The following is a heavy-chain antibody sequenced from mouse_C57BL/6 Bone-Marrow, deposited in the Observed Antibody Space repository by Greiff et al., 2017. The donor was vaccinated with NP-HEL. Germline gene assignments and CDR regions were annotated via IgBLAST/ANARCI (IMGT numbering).Heavy chain of an antibody. D-gene: IGHD2-3*01. Sequence: VQLKESGPGLVKPSQSLSLTCSVTGYSITSGYYWNWIRQFPGNKLEWMGYISYDGSNNYNPSLKNRISITRDTAKNQFFLKLNSVTTEDTATYYCARGGWLLRDYWGQGTTLTVSS. CDR3: ARGGWLLRDY. V-gene: IGHV3-6*01. CDR1: GYSITSGYY. CDR2: ISYDGSN. J-gene: IGHJ2*01.